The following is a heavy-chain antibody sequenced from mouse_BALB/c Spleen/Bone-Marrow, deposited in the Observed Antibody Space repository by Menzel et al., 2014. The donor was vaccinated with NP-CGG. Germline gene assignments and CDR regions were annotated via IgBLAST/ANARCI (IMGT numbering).Heavy chain of an antibody. V-gene: IGHV1-7*01. D-gene: IGHD1-1*01. CDR3: ARQITTVDYAMDY. CDR2: INPSPGYT. CDR1: GYTFTSYW. J-gene: IGHJ4*01. Sequence: VQLQQSGAELAKPGASVKMSCKASGYTFTSYWMHWVKQRPGQGLEWIGYINPSPGYTEYNQKFKDKATLTADKSSSTAYMQLSSLTSEDSAVYYCARQITTVDYAMDYWGQGTSVIVSS.